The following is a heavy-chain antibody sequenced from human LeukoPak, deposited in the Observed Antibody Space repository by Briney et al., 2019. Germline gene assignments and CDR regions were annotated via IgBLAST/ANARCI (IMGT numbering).Heavy chain of an antibody. CDR3: ARNIPVTRWGY. Sequence: GGSLRLSCAASGFTFSSYAMSWVRQAPGKGLEWVSAISGSGGSTYYADSVKGRFTISRDNSKNTPYLQMNGLRAEDTAVYYCARNIPVTRWGYWGQGTLVTVSS. D-gene: IGHD2-21*01. CDR2: ISGSGGST. V-gene: IGHV3-23*01. CDR1: GFTFSSYA. J-gene: IGHJ4*02.